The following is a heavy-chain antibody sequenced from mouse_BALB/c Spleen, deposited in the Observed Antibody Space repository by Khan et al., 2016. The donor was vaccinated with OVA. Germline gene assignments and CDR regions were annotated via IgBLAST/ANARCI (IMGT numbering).Heavy chain of an antibody. CDR2: IRNKANGYTT. V-gene: IGHV7-3*02. Sequence: EVELVESGGGLVQPGGSLRLSCATSGFTFTDYYMTWVRQPPGKALEGLGFIRNKANGYTTEYSASVKGRFTISRDNSQSIVYLQMNTLRAEDSATYYCARETVVDIYWYLDVWGAGTTVTVSS. CDR3: ARETVVDIYWYLDV. D-gene: IGHD1-1*01. CDR1: GFTFTDYY. J-gene: IGHJ1*01.